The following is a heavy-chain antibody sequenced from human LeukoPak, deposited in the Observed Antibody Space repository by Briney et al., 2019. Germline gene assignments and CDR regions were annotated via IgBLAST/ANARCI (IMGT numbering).Heavy chain of an antibody. V-gene: IGHV3-11*05. CDR1: GFTFSDYY. D-gene: IGHD1-14*01. CDR3: VKGDRVIDY. Sequence: RGSLRLSCAASGFTFSDYYMSWIRQAPGKGLEWVSYISSSGSYTIHADSVKGRFTMSRDNAENSLYLQMNSLRAEDTAVYYCVKGDRVIDYWGQGTPVTVSS. CDR2: ISSSGSYT. J-gene: IGHJ4*02.